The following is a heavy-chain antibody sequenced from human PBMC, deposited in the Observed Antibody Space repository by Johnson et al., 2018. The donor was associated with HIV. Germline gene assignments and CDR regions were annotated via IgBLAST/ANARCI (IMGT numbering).Heavy chain of an antibody. Sequence: VQLVESGGGLIQPGGSLRLSCAASGFTVSSNYMSWVRQAPGKGLEWVSVIYSGGSTYYADSVKGRFTISRDNAKKSLYLQMNSLRAEDTALYYCARVSRRGDREVLSDAFDIWGQGTMVIVSS. CDR2: IYSGGST. CDR1: GFTVSSNY. J-gene: IGHJ3*02. D-gene: IGHD2/OR15-2a*01. CDR3: ARVSRRGDREVLSDAFDI. V-gene: IGHV3-53*01.